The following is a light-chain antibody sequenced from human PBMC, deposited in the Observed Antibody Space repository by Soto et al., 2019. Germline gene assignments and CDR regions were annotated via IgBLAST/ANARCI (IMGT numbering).Light chain of an antibody. CDR2: EIS. Sequence: QSVLTQPASVSGSPGQSITISCTALSXDISHYNYVSWYQQHPGEAPKLLIYEISNRPSGISFRFSGSRSGNTASLTISGLQTEDEADYFCSSYTDKNYVFGSGTKVTVL. CDR3: SSYTDKNYV. V-gene: IGLV2-14*01. J-gene: IGLJ1*01. CDR1: SXDISHYNY.